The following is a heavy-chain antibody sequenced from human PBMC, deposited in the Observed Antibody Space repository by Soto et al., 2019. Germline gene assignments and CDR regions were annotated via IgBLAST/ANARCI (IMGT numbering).Heavy chain of an antibody. J-gene: IGHJ6*02. V-gene: IGHV3-30-3*01. CDR1: GFTFSSYA. D-gene: IGHD3-3*01. Sequence: GGSLRLSCAASGFTFSSYAMHWVRQAPGKGLEWVAVISYDGSNKYYADSVKGRFTISRDNSKNTLYLQMNSLRAEDTAVYYCARDNSYYDFWSGYYMPRGPYYYYYGMDVWGQGTTVTVPS. CDR3: ARDNSYYDFWSGYYMPRGPYYYYYGMDV. CDR2: ISYDGSNK.